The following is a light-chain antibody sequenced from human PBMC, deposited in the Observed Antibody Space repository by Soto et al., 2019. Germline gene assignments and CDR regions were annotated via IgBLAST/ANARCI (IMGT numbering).Light chain of an antibody. CDR3: QHSYNTPWT. J-gene: IGKJ1*01. V-gene: IGKV1-39*01. CDR1: QPISTF. Sequence: DIQITQSPSTLSASVGDKATTPFRASQPISTFLNWYQQSTGKAPRLLIYDASNLHSGVPSRFSGSGSGTHFTLTISSLRPEDVATYYCQHSYNTPWTFGQGTKVDI. CDR2: DAS.